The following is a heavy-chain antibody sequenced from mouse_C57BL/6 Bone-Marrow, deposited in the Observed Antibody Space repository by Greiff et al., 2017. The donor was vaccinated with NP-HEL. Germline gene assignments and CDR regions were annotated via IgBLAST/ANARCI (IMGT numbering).Heavy chain of an antibody. J-gene: IGHJ3*01. CDR1: GYSFTDYN. CDR3: ARSGYYGRGTWFAY. CDR2: INPNYGTT. V-gene: IGHV1-39*01. Sequence: EVHLVESGPELVKPGASVKISCKASGYSFTDYNMNWVKQSNGKSLEWIGVINPNYGTTSYNQKFKGKATLTVDQSSSTAYMQLNSLTSEDSAVYYCARSGYYGRGTWFAYWGQGTLVTVSA. D-gene: IGHD1-1*01.